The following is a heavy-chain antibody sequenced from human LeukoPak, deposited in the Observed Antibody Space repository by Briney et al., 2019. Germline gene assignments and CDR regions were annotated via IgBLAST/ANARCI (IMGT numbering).Heavy chain of an antibody. J-gene: IGHJ5*02. CDR3: ARQGVPAAINYPNWFDP. CDR2: ISYDGSNK. CDR1: GFTVSSNY. Sequence: PGGSLRLSCAASGFTVSSNYMSWVRQAPGKGLEWVAVISYDGSNKYYADSVKGRFTISRDNSKNTLYLQMNSLRAEDTAVYYCARQGVPAAINYPNWFDPWGQGTLVTVSS. V-gene: IGHV3-30*03. D-gene: IGHD2-2*02.